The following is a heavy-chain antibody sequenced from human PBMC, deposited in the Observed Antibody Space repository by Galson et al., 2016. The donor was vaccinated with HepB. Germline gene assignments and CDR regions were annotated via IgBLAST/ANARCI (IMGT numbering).Heavy chain of an antibody. J-gene: IGHJ4*02. CDR3: VQDSDTGWSYPHY. V-gene: IGHV3-33*06. Sequence: SLRLSCAGSGFNFKNYGMRWVRQAPGKGLEWVAVIFHDGSELYYADSVKGRFTISRDNSKNTVDLQMNSLRVEDTAVYSCVQDSDTGWSYPHYWGQGSLVTVSS. CDR2: IFHDGSEL. D-gene: IGHD2-15*01. CDR1: GFNFKNYG.